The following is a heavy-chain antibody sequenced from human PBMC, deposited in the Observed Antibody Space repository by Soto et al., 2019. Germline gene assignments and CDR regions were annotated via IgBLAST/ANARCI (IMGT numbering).Heavy chain of an antibody. CDR2: IYYSGST. J-gene: IGHJ6*02. CDR1: GGSISSGDYY. Sequence: HVQLQESGSVLVKPSQTLSLTCTFSGGSISSGDYYWIWIRQSPGKVLEWIGYIYYSGSTYYNPSLKSRVTISVDTSKNQFSLKLSSVTAADTAVYYCARAWLQLYYYGMDVWGQGTTVTVSS. D-gene: IGHD5-12*01. CDR3: ARAWLQLYYYGMDV. V-gene: IGHV4-30-4*01.